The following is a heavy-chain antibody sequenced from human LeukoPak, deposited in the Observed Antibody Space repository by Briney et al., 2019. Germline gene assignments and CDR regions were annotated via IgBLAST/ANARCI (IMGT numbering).Heavy chain of an antibody. CDR2: INGNGDRT. J-gene: IGHJ4*02. CDR3: AKWFVQGGSGRYIDY. Sequence: PGGSLRLSSAASRFTFSTSAMSWVRQPPGKGLEWVSPINGNGDRTYYADSVKGRVTITRDNSKNTRYLQMKSLRAEDRAVYYCAKWFVQGGSGRYIDYWGEGTLITVSS. V-gene: IGHV3-23*01. D-gene: IGHD3-10*01. CDR1: RFTFSTSA.